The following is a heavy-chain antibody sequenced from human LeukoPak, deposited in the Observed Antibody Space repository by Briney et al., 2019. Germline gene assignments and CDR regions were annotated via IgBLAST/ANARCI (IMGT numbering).Heavy chain of an antibody. CDR1: GFTFSSYA. J-gene: IGHJ4*02. CDR3: ARGDRDLAGNDY. Sequence: GRSLRLSCAASGFTFSSYAMHWVRQAPGKGLEWVAVISYDGSNKYYADSVKGRFTISRDNSKNTLCLQMNSLRAEDTAVYYCARGDRDLAGNDYWGQGTLVTVSS. D-gene: IGHD1-14*01. CDR2: ISYDGSNK. V-gene: IGHV3-30-3*01.